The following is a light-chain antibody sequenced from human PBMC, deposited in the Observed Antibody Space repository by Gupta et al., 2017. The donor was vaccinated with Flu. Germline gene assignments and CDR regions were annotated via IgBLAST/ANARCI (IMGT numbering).Light chain of an antibody. CDR1: QGITNY. Sequence: DIQMTQYPSSLSASVGDRVTITCRASQGITNYLAWFQQKPGKAPKSLIYAASSLHSGVPSKVSGSGSGTDFTLTISRLQPEDFATYYCQQYKTFPPTFGGGTRVES. CDR3: QQYKTFPPT. V-gene: IGKV1-16*02. CDR2: AAS. J-gene: IGKJ4*01.